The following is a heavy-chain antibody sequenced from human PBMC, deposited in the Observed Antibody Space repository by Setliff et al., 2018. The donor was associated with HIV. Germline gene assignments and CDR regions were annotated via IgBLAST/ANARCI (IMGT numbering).Heavy chain of an antibody. D-gene: IGHD3-22*01. CDR1: GYSFTNYW. Sequence: PGESLKISCKGSGYSFTNYWIGWVRQMPGKGLEWVGIIYPGDSDTRYSPSFQGQVTISVDKSINTAYLQWNSLKASDTAVYYCARSLCYYDSCGYYYNYWGQGTLVTVSS. J-gene: IGHJ4*02. V-gene: IGHV5-51*01. CDR2: IYPGDSDT. CDR3: ARSLCYYDSCGYYYNY.